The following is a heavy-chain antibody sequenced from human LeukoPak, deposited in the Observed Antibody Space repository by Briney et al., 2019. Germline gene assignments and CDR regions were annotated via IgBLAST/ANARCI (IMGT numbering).Heavy chain of an antibody. CDR3: ARGGFWSGYSDYFDY. CDR2: IYTSGST. D-gene: IGHD3-3*01. CDR1: GGSISSYY. V-gene: IGHV4-4*07. Sequence: SETLSLTCTVSGGSISSYYWSWIRQPAGKGLEWIGRIYTSGSTNYNPSLKSRVTVSVDTSKNQFSLKLSSVTAADTAVYYCARGGFWSGYSDYFDYWGQGTLVTVSS. J-gene: IGHJ4*02.